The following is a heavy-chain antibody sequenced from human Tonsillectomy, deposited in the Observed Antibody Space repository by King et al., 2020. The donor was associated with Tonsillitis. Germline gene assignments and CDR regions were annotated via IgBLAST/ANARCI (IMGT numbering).Heavy chain of an antibody. J-gene: IGHJ6*02. D-gene: IGHD3-16*02. CDR3: AVEVGYDYVWGSYRSGMDV. CDR2: IKQDGSEK. CDR1: GFTFSSYW. Sequence: VQLVESGGGLVQPGGSLRLSCAASGFTFSSYWMSWVRQAPGKGLEWVANIKQDGSEKYYVDSVKGRFTISRDNAKNSLYLQMNSLRAEDTAVYYCAVEVGYDYVWGSYRSGMDVWGQGTTVTVSS. V-gene: IGHV3-7*01.